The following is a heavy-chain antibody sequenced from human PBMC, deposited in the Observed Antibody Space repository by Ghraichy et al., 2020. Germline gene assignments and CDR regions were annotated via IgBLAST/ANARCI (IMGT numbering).Heavy chain of an antibody. CDR3: ARIGTRESDPIYYQDSSGYGLFDY. CDR2: ISAYNGNT. D-gene: IGHD3-22*01. V-gene: IGHV1-18*01. CDR1: GYTFTSYG. J-gene: IGHJ4*02. Sequence: ASVKVSCKASGYTFTSYGISWVRQAPGQGLEWMGWISAYNGNTNYAQKLHGRVTMTTDTSTSTAYMELRSLRSDDTAVYYCARIGTRESDPIYYQDSSGYGLFDYWSQGTLVTVSS.